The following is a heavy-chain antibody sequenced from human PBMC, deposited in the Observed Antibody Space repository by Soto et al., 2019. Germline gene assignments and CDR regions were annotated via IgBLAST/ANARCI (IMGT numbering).Heavy chain of an antibody. J-gene: IGHJ4*02. D-gene: IGHD1-26*01. Sequence: SETLSLTCTVSGGSISSSSYYWGWIRQPPGKGLEWIGSIYYSGSTYYNPSLKSRVTISVDTSKNQFSLKLSSVTAADPAVYYCAKPLSGSYYFDYWRQGTLVTVSS. CDR2: IYYSGST. CDR1: GGSISSSSYY. CDR3: AKPLSGSYYFDY. V-gene: IGHV4-39*01.